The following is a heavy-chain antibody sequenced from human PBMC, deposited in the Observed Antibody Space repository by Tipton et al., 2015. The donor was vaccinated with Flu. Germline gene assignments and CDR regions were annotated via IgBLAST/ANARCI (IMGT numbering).Heavy chain of an antibody. CDR3: ARGHPTDYHIYYYYYYYMDV. V-gene: IGHV4-34*01. D-gene: IGHD4/OR15-4a*01. Sequence: TLSLTCTVSGGSISGYYWSWIRQPPGKGLEWIGEINHSGSTNYNPSLKSRVTISVDTSKNQFSLKLSSVTAADTAVYYCARGHPTDYHIYYYYYYYMDVWGKGTTVTVSS. J-gene: IGHJ6*03. CDR2: INHSGST. CDR1: GGSISGYY.